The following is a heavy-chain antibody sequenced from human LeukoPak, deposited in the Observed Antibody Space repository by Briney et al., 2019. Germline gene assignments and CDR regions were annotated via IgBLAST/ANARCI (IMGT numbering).Heavy chain of an antibody. CDR1: GFTFSSYA. D-gene: IGHD6-13*01. CDR3: AKAKAGNYYYGMDV. J-gene: IGHJ6*02. Sequence: GGSLRLSCAASGFTFSSYAMSWVRQAPGKGLEWVSAISGSGGSTYYADSVKGRFTISRDNSKNTLYLQMNSLRAEDTAVYYCAKAKAGNYYYGMDVWGQGTTVTVSS. CDR2: ISGSGGST. V-gene: IGHV3-23*01.